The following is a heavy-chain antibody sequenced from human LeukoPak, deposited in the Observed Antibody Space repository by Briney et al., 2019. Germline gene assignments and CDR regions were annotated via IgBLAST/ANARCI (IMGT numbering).Heavy chain of an antibody. CDR3: ASCNNADAFDI. Sequence: SETLSLTCTVSGGSISSGDYYWSWIRQPPGKGLEWIGYIYYSGSTYYNPSLKSRVTISVDRSKNQFSLKLSSVTAADTAVYYCASCNNADAFDIWGQGTMVTVSS. CDR2: IYYSGST. V-gene: IGHV4-30-4*08. J-gene: IGHJ3*02. CDR1: GGSISSGDYY. D-gene: IGHD2/OR15-2a*01.